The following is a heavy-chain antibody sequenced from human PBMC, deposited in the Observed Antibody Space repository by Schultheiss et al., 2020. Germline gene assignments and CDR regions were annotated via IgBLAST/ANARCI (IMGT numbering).Heavy chain of an antibody. CDR2: IWYDGSNK. CDR1: GFTFSTYC. Sequence: GGSLRLSCAASGFTFSTYCMNWVRQAPGKGLEWVAVIWYDGSNKYYADSVKGRFTISRDNSKNTLYLQMNSLRDEDTAVYYCARESTDYYYMDVWGKGTTVTVSS. J-gene: IGHJ6*03. V-gene: IGHV3-33*08. CDR3: ARESTDYYYMDV.